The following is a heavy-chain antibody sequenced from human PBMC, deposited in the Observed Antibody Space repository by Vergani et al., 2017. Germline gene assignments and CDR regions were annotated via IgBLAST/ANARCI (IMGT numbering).Heavy chain of an antibody. J-gene: IGHJ4*02. CDR1: GGSISSYY. D-gene: IGHD6-6*01. CDR3: ARWGLAARPVPTLD. V-gene: IGHV4-59*01. CDR2: IYYSGST. Sequence: QVQLQESGPGLVKPSETLSLTCTVSGGSISSYYWSWIRQPPGKGLEWIVYIYYSGSTNYNPSLKSRVTISVDTSKNQFSLKLSSVTAADTAVYYCARWGLAARPVPTLDWGQGTLVTVSS.